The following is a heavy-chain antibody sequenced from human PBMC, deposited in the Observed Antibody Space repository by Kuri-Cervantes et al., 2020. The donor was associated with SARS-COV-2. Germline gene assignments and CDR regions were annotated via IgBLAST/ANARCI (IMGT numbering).Heavy chain of an antibody. D-gene: IGHD3-22*01. CDR1: GFTVSSNY. CDR3: AKDYNPYYYDSSGYYPDY. J-gene: IGHJ4*02. V-gene: IGHV3-66*02. CDR2: IYSGGST. Sequence: GESLKISCAASGFTVSSNYMSWVRQAPGKGLEWVSVIYSGGSTYYADSVKGRFTISRDNSKNTLYLQMNSLRAEDTAVYYCAKDYNPYYYDSSGYYPDYWGQGTLVTVSS.